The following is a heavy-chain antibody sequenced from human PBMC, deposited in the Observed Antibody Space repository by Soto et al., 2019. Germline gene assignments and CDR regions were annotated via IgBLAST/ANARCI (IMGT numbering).Heavy chain of an antibody. D-gene: IGHD5-18*01. Sequence: ETLSLTCTVSGGSISSYYWSWIRQPPGKGLEWIGYIYYSGSTNYNPSLKSQVTISVDTSKNQFSLKLSSVTAADTAVYYCARQLGLDTAAYGTDVWGQGTTVTVSS. CDR1: GGSISSYY. J-gene: IGHJ6*02. V-gene: IGHV4-59*01. CDR3: ARQLGLDTAAYGTDV. CDR2: IYYSGST.